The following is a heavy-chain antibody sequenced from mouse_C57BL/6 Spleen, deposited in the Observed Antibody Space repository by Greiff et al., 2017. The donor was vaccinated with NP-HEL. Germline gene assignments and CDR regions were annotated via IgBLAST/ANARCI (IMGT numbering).Heavy chain of an antibody. CDR1: GFTFSDAW. CDR2: IRNKANNHAT. J-gene: IGHJ4*01. D-gene: IGHD1-1*01. CDR3: TRRGYGSRVYAMDY. Sequence: EVQVVESGGGLVQPGGSMKLSCAASGFTFSDAWMDWVRQSPEKGLEWVAEIRNKANNHATYYAESVKGRFTISRDDSKSSVYLQMNSLRAEDTGIYYCTRRGYGSRVYAMDYWGQGTSVTVSS. V-gene: IGHV6-6*01.